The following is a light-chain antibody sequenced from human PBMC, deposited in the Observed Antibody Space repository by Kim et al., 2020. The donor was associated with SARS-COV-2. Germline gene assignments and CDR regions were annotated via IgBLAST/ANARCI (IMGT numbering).Light chain of an antibody. V-gene: IGLV1-47*01. CDR3: AAWDDSLSAWV. CDR1: SSNIGVNS. CDR2: GKS. J-gene: IGLJ3*02. Sequence: GQRVPISCSGSSSNIGVNSVYWFQELPGTAPKLLIYGKSQRPSGVPDRFSDSKSGTSASLAVSGLRSDDEADFYCAAWDDSLSAWVFGGGTQLTVL.